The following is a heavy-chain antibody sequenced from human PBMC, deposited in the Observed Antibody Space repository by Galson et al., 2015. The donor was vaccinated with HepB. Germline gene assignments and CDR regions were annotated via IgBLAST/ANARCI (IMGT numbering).Heavy chain of an antibody. CDR2: INPSGGST. J-gene: IGHJ5*02. CDR1: GYTFTSYC. D-gene: IGHD6-19*01. CDR3: ARGSSGWYEDNWFDP. Sequence: SVKVSCKASGYTFTSYCMHWVRQAPGQGLEWMGIINPSGGSTSYAQKFQGRVTMTRDTSTSTVYMELSSLRSEDTAVYYCARGSSGWYEDNWFDPWGQGTLVTVSS. V-gene: IGHV1-46*01.